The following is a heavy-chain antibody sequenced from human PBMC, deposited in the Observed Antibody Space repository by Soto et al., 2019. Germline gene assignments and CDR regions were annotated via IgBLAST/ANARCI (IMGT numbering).Heavy chain of an antibody. CDR2: INTYNGDT. Sequence: QIQLVQSGAEVKKPGASVKVSCKTSGYTFNTYGVTWVRQAPGQGLEWIGWINTYNGDTNYAQSVQGRVTMTTDTSTSTAYMDLGSLRSDDTAVYYCVRDRCSSNTCSRTARYNWFDPGGQGTLVTVSS. V-gene: IGHV1-18*01. D-gene: IGHD2-2*01. CDR1: GYTFNTYG. CDR3: VRDRCSSNTCSRTARYNWFDP. J-gene: IGHJ5*02.